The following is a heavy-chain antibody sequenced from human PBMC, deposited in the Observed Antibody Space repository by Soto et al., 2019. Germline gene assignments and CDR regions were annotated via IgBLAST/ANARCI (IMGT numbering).Heavy chain of an antibody. D-gene: IGHD3-22*01. V-gene: IGHV4-34*12. CDR2: LIHGGST. CDR3: ARVGPWVPYYYDSSPYTFENWFDP. CDR1: GASLGGFH. J-gene: IGHJ5*02. Sequence: PSETLSLTCAIYGASLGGFHWTWLRQAPGKGLEWIGELIHGGSTNYNPSLKSRVTLSIDMTNNHVSLILNSVTAADTAVYYCARVGPWVPYYYDSSPYTFENWFDPWGQGTLVTVS.